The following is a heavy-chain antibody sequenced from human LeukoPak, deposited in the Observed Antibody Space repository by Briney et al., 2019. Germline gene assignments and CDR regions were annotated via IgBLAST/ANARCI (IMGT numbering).Heavy chain of an antibody. D-gene: IGHD3-10*01. J-gene: IGHJ4*02. Sequence: PGGTLRLSCAASGFTFSSYAMSWVRQAPGKGLEWVSAISGSGGSTYYTDSVKGRFTISRDNSKNILYLQMNSLRAEDTAVYYCAKFSGSYYTNYFDYWGQGTLVTVSS. CDR2: ISGSGGST. V-gene: IGHV3-23*01. CDR3: AKFSGSYYTNYFDY. CDR1: GFTFSSYA.